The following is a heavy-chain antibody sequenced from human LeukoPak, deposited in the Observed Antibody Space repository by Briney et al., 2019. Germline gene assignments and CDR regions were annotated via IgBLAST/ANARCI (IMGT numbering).Heavy chain of an antibody. CDR1: GFTFTSSA. CDR3: AAEAAYYYDSRDAFDV. J-gene: IGHJ3*01. V-gene: IGHV1-58*01. Sequence: ASVKVSCKASGFTFTSSAVQWVRQARGQRLEWIGWIVVGSGNTNYARKFQERVTITRDMSTSLVYMELSSLRSEDTAVYYCAAEAAYYYDSRDAFDVWGQGTMVTVSS. D-gene: IGHD3-22*01. CDR2: IVVGSGNT.